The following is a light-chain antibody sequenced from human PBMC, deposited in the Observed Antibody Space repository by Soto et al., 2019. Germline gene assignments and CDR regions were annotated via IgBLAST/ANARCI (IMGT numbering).Light chain of an antibody. CDR3: SSYTSSSTPYV. CDR1: SSDIGGYNY. Sequence: QSALTQSPSASGSPGQSVTISCTGTSSDIGGYNYVSWYQQHPGKAPKLMIHEVSKRPSGVSNRFSGSKSGNTASLTISGLQAEDEADYYCSSYTSSSTPYVFGTGTKVTVL. CDR2: EVS. J-gene: IGLJ1*01. V-gene: IGLV2-14*01.